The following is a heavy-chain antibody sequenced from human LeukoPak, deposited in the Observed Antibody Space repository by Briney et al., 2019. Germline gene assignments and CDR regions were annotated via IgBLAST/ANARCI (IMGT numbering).Heavy chain of an antibody. V-gene: IGHV3-30*18. D-gene: IGHD3-22*01. CDR3: AKGSSSGTVDN. J-gene: IGHJ4*02. CDR2: ISYDGTNK. CDR1: GFTFSNYD. Sequence: GGSLRLSCAASGFTFSNYDMHWVRQAPGKGLEWVAFISYDGTNKFYADSVKGRFTFSRDNSKYTLYPQMNSLRAEDTAVYYCAKGSSSGTVDNWGQGTPVTVSS.